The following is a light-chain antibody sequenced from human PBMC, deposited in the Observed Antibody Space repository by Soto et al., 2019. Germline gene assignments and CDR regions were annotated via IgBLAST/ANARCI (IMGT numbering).Light chain of an antibody. V-gene: IGKV3-20*01. CDR1: QNVTSSQ. Sequence: EIVLTQSPGTLSLTPGEGVTLSCRASQNVTSSQLAWYQQRPGQAPRLLVFGASSRVTVIPDRFSGSGSGTDFTHTINRLEPEDFAVYYCHHYGYSPLTFGQGTRLEIK. CDR3: HHYGYSPLT. CDR2: GAS. J-gene: IGKJ5*01.